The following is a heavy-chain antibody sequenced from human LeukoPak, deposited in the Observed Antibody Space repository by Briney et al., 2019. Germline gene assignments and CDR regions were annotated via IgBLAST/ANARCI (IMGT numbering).Heavy chain of an antibody. J-gene: IGHJ3*02. Sequence: GGSLRLSCAASGFTFSSYAMSWVRQAPGKGLEWVSYITTSSSHIYYGDSVKGRFTISRDNAKNSLYLQTNSLRAEDTAVYYCARERVTTTAFDIWGQGTMVTVSP. CDR1: GFTFSSYA. V-gene: IGHV3-21*01. D-gene: IGHD5-12*01. CDR3: ARERVTTTAFDI. CDR2: ITTSSSHI.